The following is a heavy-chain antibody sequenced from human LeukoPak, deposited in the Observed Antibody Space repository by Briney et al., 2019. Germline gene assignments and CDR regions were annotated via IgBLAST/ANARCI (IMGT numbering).Heavy chain of an antibody. CDR2: IYNSGHT. CDR3: AREYVTMVRDVIIMNSYYYYMDV. CDR1: GGSISSGSFY. D-gene: IGHD3-10*01. Sequence: SETLSLTCTVSGGSISSGSFYWSWIRQPAGKGLEWIGRIYNSGHTRYNPSLKSRVTLSVDTSKNQFSLRLTSVTAEDTAVYYCAREYVTMVRDVIIMNSYYYYMDVWGKGTTVTISS. V-gene: IGHV4-61*02. J-gene: IGHJ6*03.